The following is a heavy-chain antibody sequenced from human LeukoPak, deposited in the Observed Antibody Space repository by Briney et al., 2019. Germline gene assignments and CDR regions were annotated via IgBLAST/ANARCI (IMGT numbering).Heavy chain of an antibody. CDR3: ARRARTAGWY. J-gene: IGHJ4*02. D-gene: IGHD2-21*02. Sequence: PGGSLTLSCAASGFTFSDYFMSWIRQAPGQGLEWVSYISSSGSTINYADSVKGRFTISSDNAKNSLYLQMSSLTAEDTAVYYSARRARTAGWYWGQVALVTVSS. CDR2: ISSSGSTI. V-gene: IGHV3-11*01. CDR1: GFTFSDYF.